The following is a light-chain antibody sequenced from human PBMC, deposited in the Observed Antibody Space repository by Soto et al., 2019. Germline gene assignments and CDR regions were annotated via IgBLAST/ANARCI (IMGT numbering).Light chain of an antibody. Sequence: EIVLTQSPGTLSLSPGERATLSCRASQSVSSSYLAWYQQKPGQAPRLLIYGASSRATGIPDRFSGSGSGTDFPLTISRLEPEDFAVYYCQQYGSSPLTF. V-gene: IGKV3-20*01. CDR3: QQYGSSPLT. J-gene: IGKJ4*02. CDR1: QSVSSSY. CDR2: GAS.